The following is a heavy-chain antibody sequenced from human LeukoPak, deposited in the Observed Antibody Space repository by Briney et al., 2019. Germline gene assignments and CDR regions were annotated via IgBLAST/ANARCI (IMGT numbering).Heavy chain of an antibody. CDR2: ISGSGGST. CDR3: AKRGVVIRVILVGFHKEAYYFDS. V-gene: IGHV3-23*01. J-gene: IGHJ4*02. Sequence: GGSLRLSCAVSGITLSNYGMSWLRQAPGKGLEWVAGISGSGGSTNYADSVKGRFTISRDNPRNTLYLQMNSLRPEDTAVYFCAKRGVVIRVILVGFHKEAYYFDSWGQGALVTVSS. CDR1: GITLSNYG. D-gene: IGHD3-22*01.